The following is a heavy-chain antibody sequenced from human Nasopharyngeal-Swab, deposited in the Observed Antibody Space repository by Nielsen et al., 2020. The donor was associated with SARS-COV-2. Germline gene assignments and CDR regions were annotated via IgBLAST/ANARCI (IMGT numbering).Heavy chain of an antibody. CDR3: ARDKGCFDY. J-gene: IGHJ4*02. V-gene: IGHV3-30-3*01. Sequence: GESLKISCAASGFTFSSYAMHWVRQAPGKGLEWVAVISYDGSNKYYADSVKGRFTISRDNSKNTLYLQMNSLRAEDTAVYYCARDKGCFDYWGQGTLVTVSS. CDR1: GFTFSSYA. CDR2: ISYDGSNK. D-gene: IGHD2-15*01.